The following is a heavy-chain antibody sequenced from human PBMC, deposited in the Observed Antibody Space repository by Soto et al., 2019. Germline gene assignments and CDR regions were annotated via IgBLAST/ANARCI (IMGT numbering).Heavy chain of an antibody. J-gene: IGHJ5*02. CDR1: GGSMTTGDQY. CDR3: ARESGPGSFDWFDA. V-gene: IGHV4-30-4*08. Sequence: SETLSLTCTVTGGSMTTGDQYWTWIRHRPGKGLEWIGHIHYGGSTYYSPSFKSRVTLSVDTSKSQFSLNLTSVTAADTAVYFCARESGPGSFDWFDAWGQGTPVTVS. D-gene: IGHD3-10*01. CDR2: IHYGGST.